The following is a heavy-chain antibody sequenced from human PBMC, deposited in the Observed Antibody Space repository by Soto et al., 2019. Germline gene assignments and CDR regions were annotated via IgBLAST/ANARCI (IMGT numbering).Heavy chain of an antibody. Sequence: EVQLVETGGGMIQPGGSLRLSCAVSGFGVSSNYMSWVRQAPGKGLEWVSLIYSGGTTSYADSVKGRFIISRDSSKNTLFLQMNSLRVEDTAVYYCARRYIVGVTGDYWGQGTLVTVSS. D-gene: IGHD1-26*01. CDR2: IYSGGTT. J-gene: IGHJ4*02. CDR3: ARRYIVGVTGDY. V-gene: IGHV3-53*02. CDR1: GFGVSSNY.